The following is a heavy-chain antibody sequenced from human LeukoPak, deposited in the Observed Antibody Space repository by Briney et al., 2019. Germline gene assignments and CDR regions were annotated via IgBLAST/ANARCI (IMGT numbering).Heavy chain of an antibody. CDR2: ISRSGSTI. CDR3: ARDAPGTVTNDY. Sequence: GGSLRLSCAASGFTFSRYEMNWVRQAPGKGLEWVSYISRSGSTIHYPDSVKGRFTISRDNAKNSLYLQMNSLRAEDAAVYYCARDAPGTVTNDYWRQGTLVSVPS. V-gene: IGHV3-48*03. D-gene: IGHD4-17*01. CDR1: GFTFSRYE. J-gene: IGHJ4*02.